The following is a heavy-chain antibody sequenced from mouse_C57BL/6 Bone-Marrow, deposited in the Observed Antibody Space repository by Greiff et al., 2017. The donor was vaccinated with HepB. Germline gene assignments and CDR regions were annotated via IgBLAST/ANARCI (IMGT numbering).Heavy chain of an antibody. Sequence: GGGLVQPKGSLKLSCAASGFSFNTYAMNWVRQAPGKGLEWVARIRSKSNNYATYYADSVKDRFTISRDDSESMLYLQMNNLKTEDTAMYYCVRPSYYTWFAYWGQGTLVTVSA. J-gene: IGHJ3*01. CDR1: GFSFNTYA. CDR2: IRSKSNNYAT. V-gene: IGHV10-1*01. D-gene: IGHD2-12*01. CDR3: VRPSYYTWFAY.